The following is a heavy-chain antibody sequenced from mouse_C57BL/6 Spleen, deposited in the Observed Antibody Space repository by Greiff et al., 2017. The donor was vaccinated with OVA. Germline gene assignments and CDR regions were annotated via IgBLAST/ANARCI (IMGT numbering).Heavy chain of an antibody. J-gene: IGHJ2*01. Sequence: VQLQQPGAELVKPGASVKLSCKASGYTFTSYWMQWVKQRPGQGLEWIGEIDPSDSYTNYNQKFKGKATLTVDTSSSTAYMQLSSLTSEDSAVYYCARSNYGYVDYWGQGTTRTVSS. CDR1: GYTFTSYW. CDR3: ARSNYGYVDY. V-gene: IGHV1-50*01. D-gene: IGHD2-5*01. CDR2: IDPSDSYT.